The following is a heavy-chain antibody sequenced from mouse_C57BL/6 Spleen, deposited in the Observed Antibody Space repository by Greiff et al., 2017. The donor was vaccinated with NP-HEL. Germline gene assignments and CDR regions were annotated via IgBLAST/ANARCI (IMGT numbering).Heavy chain of an antibody. V-gene: IGHV1-82*01. CDR1: GYAFSSSW. D-gene: IGHD4-1*01. CDR2: IYPGDGVT. CDR3: ASNWEYYFDY. J-gene: IGHJ2*01. Sequence: QVQLQQSGPELVKPGASVKISCKASGYAFSSSWMNWVKQRPGKGLEWIGRIYPGDGVTNYNGKFKGKATLTADKASSTAYMQLSSLTSEDSAVYFCASNWEYYFDYWGQGTTLTVSA.